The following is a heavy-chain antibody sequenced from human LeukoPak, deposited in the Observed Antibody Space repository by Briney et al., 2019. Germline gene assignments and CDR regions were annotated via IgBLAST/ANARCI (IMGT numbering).Heavy chain of an antibody. J-gene: IGHJ4*02. D-gene: IGHD1-26*01. CDR3: ARIVGATGHYYFDY. V-gene: IGHV4-4*07. CDR2: IYTSGST. CDR1: GGSISSYY. Sequence: KPSETLSLTCTVSGGSISSYYWSWIRQPAGKGLEWIGRIYTSGSTNYNPSLKNRVTISVDTSKNQFSLKLSSVTAADTAVYYCARIVGATGHYYFDYWGQGTLVTVSS.